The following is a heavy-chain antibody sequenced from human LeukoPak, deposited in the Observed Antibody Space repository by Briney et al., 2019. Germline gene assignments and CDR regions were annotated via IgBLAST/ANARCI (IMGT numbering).Heavy chain of an antibody. CDR3: ARGCSGGSCYPVDDY. Sequence: PGGSLRLSCAASGFTFSSYSMNWVRQAPGKGLEWVSYISSSSSTIYYADSVKGRFTISRDNAKNSLYLQMNSLRDEDTAVYYCARGCSGGSCYPVDDYWGQGTLVTVSS. CDR2: ISSSSSTI. D-gene: IGHD2-15*01. V-gene: IGHV3-48*02. CDR1: GFTFSSYS. J-gene: IGHJ4*02.